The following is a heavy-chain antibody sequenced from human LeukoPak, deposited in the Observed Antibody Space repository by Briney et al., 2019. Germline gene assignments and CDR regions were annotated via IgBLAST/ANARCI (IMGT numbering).Heavy chain of an antibody. Sequence: SETLSLTCAVYGGSFSGYYWSWIRQPPGKGLEWIGEINHSGSTNYNPSLKSRVTISVDTSKNQFSLKLSSVTAADTAVYYCARVVTTGTTVFYYYHGMDVWGQGTTVTVSS. CDR3: ARVVTTGTTVFYYYHGMDV. J-gene: IGHJ6*02. V-gene: IGHV4-34*01. CDR2: INHSGST. CDR1: GGSFSGYY. D-gene: IGHD1-1*01.